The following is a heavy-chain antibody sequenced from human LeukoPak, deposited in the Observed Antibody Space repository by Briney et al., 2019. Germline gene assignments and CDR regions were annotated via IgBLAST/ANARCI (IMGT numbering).Heavy chain of an antibody. V-gene: IGHV3-23*01. D-gene: IGHD3-10*01. CDR2: VSISGATT. CDR1: GFTFSNAW. CDR3: AKGGWFGQSPSDVFRM. J-gene: IGHJ3*02. Sequence: PGGSLRLSCAASGFTFSNAWMSWVRQAPGKGLEWISGVSISGATTNHADSVKGRFTISRDNSKNTLYLQMNSLRAEDTAVYYCAKGGWFGQSPSDVFRMWGQGTMVTVSS.